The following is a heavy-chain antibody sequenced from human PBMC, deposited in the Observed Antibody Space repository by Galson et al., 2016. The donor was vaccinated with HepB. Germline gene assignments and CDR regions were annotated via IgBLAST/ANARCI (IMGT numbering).Heavy chain of an antibody. CDR3: ARDGRRGYDMDV. V-gene: IGHV3-53*01. J-gene: IGHJ6*02. Sequence: SLRLSCAASGFTISSHYMSWVRQAPGKGLEWVSTIYSDGSTYYADSVKGRFTISRDNAKNSLYLQMNSLRDEDTAVYYCARDGRRGYDMDVWGQGTTVTVSS. CDR1: GFTISSHY. CDR2: IYSDGST.